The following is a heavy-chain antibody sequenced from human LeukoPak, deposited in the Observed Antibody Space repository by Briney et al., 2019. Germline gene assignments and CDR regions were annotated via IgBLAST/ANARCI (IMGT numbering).Heavy chain of an antibody. Sequence: GGSLRLSCAASGFTVSSNYMSWVRQAPGKGLEWVSVIYSGGSTYYADSVKGRFTISRDNSKNTLYLQMNSLSAEDTAVYYCARVKGYYDTLGAFDYWGQGTLVTVSS. CDR2: IYSGGST. CDR1: GFTVSSNY. D-gene: IGHD3-22*01. J-gene: IGHJ4*02. V-gene: IGHV3-53*01. CDR3: ARVKGYYDTLGAFDY.